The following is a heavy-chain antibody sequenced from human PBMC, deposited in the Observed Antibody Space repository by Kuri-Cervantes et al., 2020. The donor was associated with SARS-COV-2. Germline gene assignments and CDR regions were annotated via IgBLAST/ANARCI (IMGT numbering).Heavy chain of an antibody. Sequence: GESLKISCAASGFTFSHYGMHWVRQAPGKGLEWVAFIRYDGSNKYYADSVKGRFTISRDNSKNTLYLQMNSLRAEDTAVYYCARDRAVAAHGYYYYGMDVWGQGTTVTVSS. V-gene: IGHV3-30*02. CDR2: IRYDGSNK. CDR1: GFTFSHYG. J-gene: IGHJ6*02. CDR3: ARDRAVAAHGYYYYGMDV. D-gene: IGHD6-19*01.